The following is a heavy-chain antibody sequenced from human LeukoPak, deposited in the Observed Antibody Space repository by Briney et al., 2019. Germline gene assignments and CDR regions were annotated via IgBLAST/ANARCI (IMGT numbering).Heavy chain of an antibody. CDR1: GGSISSGGYY. CDR2: IYYSGST. D-gene: IGHD2-21*02. Sequence: NPSQTLSLTCTVSGGSISSGGYYWSWIRQHPGKGLEWIGYIYYSGSTYYNPSLMSRVTISVDTSKNQFSLKLSSVTAADTAVYYCARGGVTAIRDAFDIWGQGTMVTVSS. V-gene: IGHV4-31*03. J-gene: IGHJ3*02. CDR3: ARGGVTAIRDAFDI.